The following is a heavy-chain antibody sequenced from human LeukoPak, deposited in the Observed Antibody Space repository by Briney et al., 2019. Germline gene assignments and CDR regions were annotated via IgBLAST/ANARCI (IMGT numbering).Heavy chain of an antibody. CDR2: IIPIFGTA. V-gene: IGHV1-69*05. J-gene: IGHJ5*02. Sequence: GASVKVSCKASGGTFSSYAISWVRHAPGQGLEWMRGIIPIFGTANYAQKFQGRVTITTDESTSTAYMELSSLRSEDTAVYYCARVLGDFWSGPHNWFDPWGQGTLVTVSS. CDR1: GGTFSSYA. D-gene: IGHD3-3*01. CDR3: ARVLGDFWSGPHNWFDP.